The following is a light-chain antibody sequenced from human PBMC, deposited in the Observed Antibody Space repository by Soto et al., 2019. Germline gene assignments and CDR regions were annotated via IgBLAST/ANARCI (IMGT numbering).Light chain of an antibody. CDR1: QSINSY. J-gene: IGKJ5*01. CDR2: AAS. Sequence: DIQMTQSPASLSASLGNRVTITCRASQSINSYLNWYQQKPGKAPNLLIYAASSLQSGVPPRFSGSGSGTGFTLTISSLQPEDFALYYCQQTYRIPPTFGQGTRLEI. V-gene: IGKV1-39*01. CDR3: QQTYRIPPT.